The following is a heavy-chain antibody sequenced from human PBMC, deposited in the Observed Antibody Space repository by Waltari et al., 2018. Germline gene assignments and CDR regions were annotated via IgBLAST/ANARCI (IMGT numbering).Heavy chain of an antibody. CDR1: GFTFFNWI. Sequence: VESGGGVVQPGRSLRVSCGAPGFTFFNWIIPWVRQAPGKGLEWVAAMSYDGISRYYADSVKGRFTIGGDDSKNTVYLQIDSLRPEDTAVYYCAREGGTSGYSGYFDHWGQGTLVTVSS. CDR2: MSYDGISR. CDR3: AREGGTSGYSGYFDH. J-gene: IGHJ4*02. D-gene: IGHD2-15*01. V-gene: IGHV3-30*01.